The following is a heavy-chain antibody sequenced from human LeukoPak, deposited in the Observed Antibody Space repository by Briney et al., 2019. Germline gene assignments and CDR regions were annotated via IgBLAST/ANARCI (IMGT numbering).Heavy chain of an antibody. J-gene: IGHJ4*02. D-gene: IGHD1-26*01. CDR1: GLPANINY. V-gene: IGHV3-53*01. CDR3: ATASGSYLLFDY. CDR2: IYSSSTT. Sequence: GGSLRLSCADSGLPANINYMSWVRLAPGKGLVWVSVIYSSSTTYYAYSVKGRFTISRDDSKNTLYLQMNSLRAEDTAVYYCATASGSYLLFDYWGQGALVTVSS.